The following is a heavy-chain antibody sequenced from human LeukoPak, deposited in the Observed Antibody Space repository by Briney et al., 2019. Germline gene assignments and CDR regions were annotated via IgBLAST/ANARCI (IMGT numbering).Heavy chain of an antibody. Sequence: HPGGSLRLSCAASGFTFSSYAMSWVRQAPGKGLEWVSAISGSGGSTYYADSVKGRFTISRDNSKNTLYLQMNSLRAEDTAVYYCAKVQMIGSQQSSHWGQGTLVTVSS. D-gene: IGHD2-21*01. J-gene: IGHJ4*02. CDR3: AKVQMIGSQQSSH. CDR1: GFTFSSYA. CDR2: ISGSGGST. V-gene: IGHV3-23*01.